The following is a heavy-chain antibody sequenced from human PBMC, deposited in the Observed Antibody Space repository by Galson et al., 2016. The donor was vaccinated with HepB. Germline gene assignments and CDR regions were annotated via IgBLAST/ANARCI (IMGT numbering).Heavy chain of an antibody. CDR1: GFAFNNFG. Sequence: SLRLSCAASGFAFNNFGMHWVRQAPGKGLEWVAIIWHDGHTKTYGESVKGRFTISRDNSKNTLYLQMNNLRAEDTALYYCARNSGYRGDGCDLWGQGTMVSVSP. CDR3: ARNSGYRGDGCDL. CDR2: IWHDGHTK. V-gene: IGHV3-33*01. D-gene: IGHD5-12*01. J-gene: IGHJ3*01.